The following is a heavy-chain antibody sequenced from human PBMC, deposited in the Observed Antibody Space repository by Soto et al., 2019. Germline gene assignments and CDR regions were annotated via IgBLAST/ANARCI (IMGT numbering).Heavy chain of an antibody. CDR1: GGSMIGYY. CDR3: ARVYGSPAYYFDY. CDR2: VYYSGSA. D-gene: IGHD3-10*01. V-gene: IGHV4-59*01. Sequence: PSETLSLTCSVSGGSMIGYYWTCIRQAPGKGLEWIGYVYYSGSANYNPSLKSRVTISVDTSKNQFSLNLRSVTAADTAVYFCARVYGSPAYYFDYWGRGTLVTVSS. J-gene: IGHJ4*02.